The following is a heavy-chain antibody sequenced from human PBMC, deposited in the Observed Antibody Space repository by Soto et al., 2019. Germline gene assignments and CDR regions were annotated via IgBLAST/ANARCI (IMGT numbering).Heavy chain of an antibody. CDR3: AKAPGYCSGGSCYADY. Sequence: PGGSLRLSCAASGFTFSSYAMSWVRQAPGKGLEWVSAISGSGGSTYYADSVKGRFTISGDNSKNTLYLQMNSLRAEDTAVYYCAKAPGYCSGGSCYADYWGQGTLVTVSS. CDR1: GFTFSSYA. D-gene: IGHD2-15*01. J-gene: IGHJ4*02. V-gene: IGHV3-23*01. CDR2: ISGSGGST.